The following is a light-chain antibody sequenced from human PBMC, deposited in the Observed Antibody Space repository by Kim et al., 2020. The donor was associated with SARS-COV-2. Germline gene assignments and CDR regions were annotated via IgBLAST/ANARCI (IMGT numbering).Light chain of an antibody. J-gene: IGKJ1*01. CDR2: GAS. CDR3: QQYSSSPAT. V-gene: IGKV3-20*01. CDR1: QSVSSNY. Sequence: TPGERATRSCRSSQSVSSNYLAWYQQKPGQAPRLLIYGASSMATGIPDRFSGSGSGTDFTLTITRLETEDFAVYYCQQYSSSPATFGQGTKVDIK.